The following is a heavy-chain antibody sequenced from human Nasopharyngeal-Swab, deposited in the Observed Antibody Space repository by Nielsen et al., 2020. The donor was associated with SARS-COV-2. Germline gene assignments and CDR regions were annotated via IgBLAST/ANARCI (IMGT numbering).Heavy chain of an antibody. CDR1: GFPFRNYY. CDR2: ILVNRYT. CDR3: ARLDPFGSEDM. D-gene: IGHD3-3*01. J-gene: IGHJ4*02. V-gene: IGHV4-34*12. Sequence: ESLKISCAASGFPFRNYYMTWVRQPPGKGLEWIGQILVNRYTEYHPSVRGRITVHADTSENSFSLRLTSVTAADTAVYYCARLDPFGSEDMWGQGTLVTVSS.